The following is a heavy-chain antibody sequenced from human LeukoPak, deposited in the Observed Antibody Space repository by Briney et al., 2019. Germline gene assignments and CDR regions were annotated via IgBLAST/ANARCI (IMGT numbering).Heavy chain of an antibody. V-gene: IGHV1-18*01. CDR2: ISAYNGNA. Sequence: ASVKVSCKASGYTFTSYGISWVRQAPGQGLEWMGWISAYNGNADYAQKFRGRVTMTTDTSTSTAYMELRSLRSDDTAVYYCARGVWEAYTSRWFDPWGQGTLVTVSS. D-gene: IGHD3-16*01. CDR1: GYTFTSYG. CDR3: ARGVWEAYTSRWFDP. J-gene: IGHJ5*02.